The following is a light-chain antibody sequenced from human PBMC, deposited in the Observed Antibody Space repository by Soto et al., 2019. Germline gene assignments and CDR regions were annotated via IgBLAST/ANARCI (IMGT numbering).Light chain of an antibody. V-gene: IGKV3-11*01. Sequence: EIVLTQSPATLSLSPGERATLSCRASQSVSSYLAWYQQKPGQAPRLLIYDASNRATGIPARFSGSGSGTDFTLTISRLEAEDFAVYYCQQRSTFGGGTKVEIK. CDR3: QQRST. CDR1: QSVSSY. CDR2: DAS. J-gene: IGKJ4*01.